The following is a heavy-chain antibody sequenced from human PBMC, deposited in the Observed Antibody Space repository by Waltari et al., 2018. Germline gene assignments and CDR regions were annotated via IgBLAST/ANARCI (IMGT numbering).Heavy chain of an antibody. Sequence: VQLVESWGGLIQPGASLRVSCALSGFTFSWSCINWVRQAPGQGLLWGTRMKREGRDTSYADSVKGRFTNSRDNARNTGYLQMKSLRAEETAVYYCARVARKTYSSPVPGRDYYYGMDVWGLGTTVTVSS. J-gene: IGHJ6*02. CDR2: MKREGRDT. CDR3: ARVARKTYSSPVPGRDYYYGMDV. V-gene: IGHV3-74*01. D-gene: IGHD3-22*01. CDR1: GFTFSWSC.